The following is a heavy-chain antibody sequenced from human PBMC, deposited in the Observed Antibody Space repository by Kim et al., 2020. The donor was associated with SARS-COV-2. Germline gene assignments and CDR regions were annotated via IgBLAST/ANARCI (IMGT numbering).Heavy chain of an antibody. D-gene: IGHD1-26*01. V-gene: IGHV3-64*01. J-gene: IGHJ3*02. Sequence: GGSLRLSCAASGFTFSSYAMHLVRQAPGKGLEYVSAISSNGGSTYYANSVKGRFTISRDNSKNTLYLQMGSLRAEDMAVYYCARDEGEWELLGPPAAFD. CDR1: GFTFSSYA. CDR3: ARDEGEWELLGPPAAFD. CDR2: ISSNGGST.